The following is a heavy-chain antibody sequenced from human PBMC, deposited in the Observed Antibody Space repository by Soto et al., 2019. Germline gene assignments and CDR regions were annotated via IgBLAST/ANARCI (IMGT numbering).Heavy chain of an antibody. D-gene: IGHD3-16*01. V-gene: IGHV4-59*01. CDR2: IYYSGST. Sequence: SETLSLTCTVSGGSISSYYWSWIRQPPGKGLEWIGYIYYSGSTNYNPSLKSRVTISVDTSKNQFSLKLSSVNAADTVVYHCARVWPDGSKSRPSYFDYWGQGTLVAVSS. CDR3: ARVWPDGSKSRPSYFDY. J-gene: IGHJ4*02. CDR1: GGSISSYY.